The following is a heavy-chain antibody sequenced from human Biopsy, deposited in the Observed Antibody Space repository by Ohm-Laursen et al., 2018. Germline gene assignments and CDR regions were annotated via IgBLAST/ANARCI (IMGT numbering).Heavy chain of an antibody. CDR1: GRTFSDYR. CDR2: INQSGST. V-gene: IGHV4-34*08. Sequence: PSDTLSLTWVVFGRTFSDYRWTWIRQPPGKGLEWIGQINQSGSTNYNPSLKSRVTILADASKYEFSLRLTSVTAADTAVYLCGNEVHGRDYWGLGAQVTVSS. CDR3: GNEVHGRDY. D-gene: IGHD2-15*01. J-gene: IGHJ4*02.